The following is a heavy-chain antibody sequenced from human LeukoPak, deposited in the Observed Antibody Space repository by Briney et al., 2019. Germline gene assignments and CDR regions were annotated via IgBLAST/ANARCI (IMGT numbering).Heavy chain of an antibody. V-gene: IGHV4-38-2*02. CDR1: GYSISSGYY. Sequence: SETLSLTCTVSGYSISSGYYWGWIRPPPGKGLEWIGSIYHSGSTYYNPSLKSRVTISVDTSKNQFSLKLSSVTAADTAVYYCARGGSYDYWGQGTLVTVSS. CDR2: IYHSGST. J-gene: IGHJ4*02. CDR3: ARGGSYDY. D-gene: IGHD1-26*01.